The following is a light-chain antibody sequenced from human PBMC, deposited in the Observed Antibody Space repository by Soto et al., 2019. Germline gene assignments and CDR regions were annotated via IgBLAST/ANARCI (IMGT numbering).Light chain of an antibody. Sequence: DIQMTQSPSTLSASVGDRVTITCRASQSINTWLAWYQQKVGKAPKLLIFKASSLESGVPSRFSGSGSGTEFTLTISSLQPDDFATCYCQQYDSFWTFGQGTKVDIK. J-gene: IGKJ1*01. CDR2: KAS. CDR1: QSINTW. CDR3: QQYDSFWT. V-gene: IGKV1-5*03.